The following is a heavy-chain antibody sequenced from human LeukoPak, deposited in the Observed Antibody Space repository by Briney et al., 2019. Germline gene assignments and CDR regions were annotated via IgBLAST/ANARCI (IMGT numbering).Heavy chain of an antibody. J-gene: IGHJ4*02. Sequence: PGGSLRLSCAASGFTFDDYAMRWVRQAPGKGLEWVSFISGDGGSTYYADSVKGRFTISRDNSKNSLYLQMNSLRTEDTALYYCAKDSEYGDYPYYFDYWGQGTLVTVSS. V-gene: IGHV3-43*02. CDR2: ISGDGGST. CDR3: AKDSEYGDYPYYFDY. D-gene: IGHD4-17*01. CDR1: GFTFDDYA.